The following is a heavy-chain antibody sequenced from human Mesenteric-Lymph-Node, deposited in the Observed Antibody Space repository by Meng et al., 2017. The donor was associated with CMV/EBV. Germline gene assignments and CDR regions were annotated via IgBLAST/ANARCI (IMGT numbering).Heavy chain of an antibody. CDR2: ISAFNGIP. Sequence: ASVKVSCKASGGTFSSYAISWVRLAPGQGLEWMGWISAFNGIPNYAPKFQGRVTMTADKSTTTSYMELRSLTSDDTAVYYCARVGPPYDPGITVPGNPFFDHWGQGALVTVSS. CDR3: ARVGPPYDPGITVPGNPFFDH. V-gene: IGHV1-18*01. CDR1: GGTFSSYA. D-gene: IGHD1-20*01. J-gene: IGHJ4*02.